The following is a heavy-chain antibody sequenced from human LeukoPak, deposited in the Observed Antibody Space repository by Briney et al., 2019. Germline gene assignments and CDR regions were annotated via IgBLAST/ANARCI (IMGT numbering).Heavy chain of an antibody. Sequence: PSETLSLTCTVSGYSISNGYFWGWIRQPPGKGLEWIGSIYHSGSTYYNPSLKSRVTISVDTSKNQFSLKLSSVTAADTAVYYCARERGNDFWSGYDYYYYYMDVWGKGTTVTVSS. J-gene: IGHJ6*03. CDR3: ARERGNDFWSGYDYYYYYMDV. D-gene: IGHD3-3*01. V-gene: IGHV4-38-2*02. CDR1: GYSISNGYF. CDR2: IYHSGST.